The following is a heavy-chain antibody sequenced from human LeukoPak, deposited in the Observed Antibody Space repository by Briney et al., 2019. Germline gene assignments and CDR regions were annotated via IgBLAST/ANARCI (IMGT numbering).Heavy chain of an antibody. CDR3: ARRAHFAQNWFDP. CDR2: IYPGDSDT. J-gene: IGHJ5*02. Sequence: GESLKISCKGSGYTFTSYWIGWVRQMPGKGLEWMGIIYPGDSDTRYSPSFQGQVTISADKSISTAYLQWSSLKASDTAMYYCARRAHFAQNWFDPWGQGTLVTVSS. CDR1: GYTFTSYW. D-gene: IGHD3-3*02. V-gene: IGHV5-51*01.